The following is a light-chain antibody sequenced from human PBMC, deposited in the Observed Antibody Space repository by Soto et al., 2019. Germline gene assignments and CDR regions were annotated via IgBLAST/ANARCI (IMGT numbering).Light chain of an antibody. V-gene: IGLV1-40*01. CDR2: GNS. CDR3: RSYDSSLSGWV. J-gene: IGLJ3*02. CDR1: SSNIGAGYD. Sequence: QSVLTQPPSVSGAPGQRVTIPCTGSSSNIGAGYDVHWYQQLPGTAPKLLIYGNSNRPSGVPDRFSGSKSGTSASLAITGLQAEDEADYYCRSYDSSLSGWVFGGGTKLTVL.